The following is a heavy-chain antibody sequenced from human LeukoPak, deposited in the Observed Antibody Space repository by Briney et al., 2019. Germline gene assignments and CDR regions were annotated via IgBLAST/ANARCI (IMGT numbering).Heavy chain of an antibody. J-gene: IGHJ4*02. D-gene: IGHD1-1*01. Sequence: GGSVRLSCAASGFTFSSYSMNWVRQAPAKGLEWVSYISSSSSTIYYADSVKGRFTISRDNDKNSLYLQMNSLRDEDAAVYYCARDHNYCFGCWGQGTLVTVSS. CDR1: GFTFSSYS. CDR2: ISSSSSTI. V-gene: IGHV3-48*02. CDR3: ARDHNYCFGC.